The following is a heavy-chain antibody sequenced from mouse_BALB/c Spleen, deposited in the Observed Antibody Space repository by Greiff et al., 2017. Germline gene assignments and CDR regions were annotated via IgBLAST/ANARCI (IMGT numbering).Heavy chain of an antibody. J-gene: IGHJ4*01. CDR2: INPDSSTI. Sequence: EVKLLESGGGLVQPGGSLKLSCAASGFDFSRYWMSWVRQSPGKGLEWIGEINPDSSTINYTPSLKDKFIISRDNAKNTLYLQMSKVRSEDTALYYCARDSGNPYYAMDYWGQGTSVTVSS. D-gene: IGHD1-3*01. CDR1: GFDFSRYW. V-gene: IGHV4-1*02. CDR3: ARDSGNPYYAMDY.